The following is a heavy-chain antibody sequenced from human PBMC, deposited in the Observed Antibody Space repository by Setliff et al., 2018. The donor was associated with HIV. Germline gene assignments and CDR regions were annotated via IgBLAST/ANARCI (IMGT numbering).Heavy chain of an antibody. CDR3: ARDHHSGRGSNFPWYSDL. J-gene: IGHJ2*01. V-gene: IGHV1-18*01. CDR2: ITSYNGNT. D-gene: IGHD1-26*01. Sequence: SVKVSCKASGYTFSNYGITWVRQAPGQGLEWMGWITSYNGNTNYAKKFKGRVTMTTDTSTSIAHMELRSLRSEDTAVYYCARDHHSGRGSNFPWYSDLWGRGTLVTVSS. CDR1: GYTFSNYG.